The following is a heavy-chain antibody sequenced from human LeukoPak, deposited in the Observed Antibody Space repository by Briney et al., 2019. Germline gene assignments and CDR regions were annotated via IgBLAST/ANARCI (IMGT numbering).Heavy chain of an antibody. D-gene: IGHD3-3*01. Sequence: GASVPVSFKCSLRTFTGYYMHWVRQAPGQGREGMGWSNHNSGGTNYAQKFQGRVTITRDTSISTDYMELSRLRSDDTAVYYCAKSGSPETRLPFLVDYWGQGTLVTVSS. CDR1: LRTFTGYY. CDR3: AKSGSPETRLPFLVDY. V-gene: IGHV1-2*02. J-gene: IGHJ4*02. CDR2: SNHNSGGT.